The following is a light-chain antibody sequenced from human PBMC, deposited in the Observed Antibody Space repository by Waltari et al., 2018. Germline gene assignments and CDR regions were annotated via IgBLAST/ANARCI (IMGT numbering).Light chain of an antibody. V-gene: IGLV3-1*01. Sequence: SYELTQSPSVSVSPGQTASITCSGDKLGNQFTSWYQQKPGHPPVLLICQDKRRPSGIPERFSGSTSGNTATLTISGTLPVDEADYYCQAWDSSTPVFGSGTKVTVL. CDR1: KLGNQF. J-gene: IGLJ1*01. CDR3: QAWDSSTPV. CDR2: QDK.